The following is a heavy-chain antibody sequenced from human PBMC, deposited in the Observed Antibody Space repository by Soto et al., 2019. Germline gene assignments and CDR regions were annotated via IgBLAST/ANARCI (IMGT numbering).Heavy chain of an antibody. CDR2: IYHTGTT. CDR3: ARQANSGSYDH. Sequence: SETLSLTCTVSGGSVSSGAYYWGWIRQPPGKGLEWIGNIYHTGTTYYNPSLKSRVTISVDTSKNQFSLKLNSVTAADTTVYYCARQANSGSYDHWGQGTLVTVS. J-gene: IGHJ5*02. V-gene: IGHV4-39*01. D-gene: IGHD1-26*01. CDR1: GGSVSSGAYY.